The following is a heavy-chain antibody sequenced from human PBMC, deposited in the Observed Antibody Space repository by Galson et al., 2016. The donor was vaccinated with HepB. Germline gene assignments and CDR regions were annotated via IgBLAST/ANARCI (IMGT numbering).Heavy chain of an antibody. CDR1: GGSFSGYF. CDR3: ARGATRFDY. V-gene: IGHV4-34*01. Sequence: SETLSLTCAVYGGSFSGYFWTWIRQPPGKGLEWIGEISHGGGTNYNPSLKSRVTISVDTSKSQFSLRLDSVTAADTAIYYCARGATRFDYWGQGTLVTVSS. J-gene: IGHJ4*02. CDR2: ISHGGGT.